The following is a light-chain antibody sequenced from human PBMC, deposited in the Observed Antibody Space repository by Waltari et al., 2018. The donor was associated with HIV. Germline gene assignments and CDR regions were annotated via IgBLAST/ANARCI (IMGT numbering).Light chain of an antibody. CDR1: QDISNY. J-gene: IGKJ4*01. V-gene: IGKV1-33*01. CDR3: QQYDNPP. Sequence: DIQMTQSPSSLSASVGDRVTITCQASQDISNYLNWYQQKPGKAPKLLIYDASNLETGVPSRFSGSGSGTDLTFTISSLQPEDIATYYCQQYDNPPFGGGTKVEIK. CDR2: DAS.